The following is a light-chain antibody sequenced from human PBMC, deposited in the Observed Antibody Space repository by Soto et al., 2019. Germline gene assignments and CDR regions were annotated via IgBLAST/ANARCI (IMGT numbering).Light chain of an antibody. J-gene: IGKJ5*01. CDR2: EVS. Sequence: DVVMTQTPLSLSVAPGQPASISCKSSQSLLHITGETFLFWYLQKPGQSPQLLIYEVSTRESGVPDRFSGSGSGTDFTLEISRVETDDFGIYYCKQSTQLPPTFGQGTRLGIE. CDR3: KQSTQLPPT. V-gene: IGKV2D-29*02. CDR1: QSLLHITGETF.